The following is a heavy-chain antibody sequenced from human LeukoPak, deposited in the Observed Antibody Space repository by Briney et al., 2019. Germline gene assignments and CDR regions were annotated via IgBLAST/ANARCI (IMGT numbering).Heavy chain of an antibody. V-gene: IGHV3-11*06. Sequence: PGGSLRLSCAASGFTFSDYYMSWIRQAPGKGLEWVSSISSSSSYIYYADSVKGRFTISRDNAKNSLYLQMNSLRAEDTAVYYCARVAVVVPAVANWFDPWGQGTLVTVSS. CDR2: ISSSSSYI. J-gene: IGHJ5*02. CDR1: GFTFSDYY. D-gene: IGHD2-2*01. CDR3: ARVAVVVPAVANWFDP.